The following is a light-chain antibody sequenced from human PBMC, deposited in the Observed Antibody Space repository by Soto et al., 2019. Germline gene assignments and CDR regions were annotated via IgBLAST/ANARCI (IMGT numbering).Light chain of an antibody. J-gene: IGKJ4*01. CDR2: DAS. V-gene: IGKV1-5*01. CDR3: QQSYTTPLT. CDR1: QSISSW. Sequence: DIRMTQSPSALSASAGDRVIITCRASQSISSWLAWYQQKPGQAPKLLIYDASRLASGVPSRFRGRGSGTDFTLTITSLQPEDFATYYCQQSYTTPLTFGGGTKVDIK.